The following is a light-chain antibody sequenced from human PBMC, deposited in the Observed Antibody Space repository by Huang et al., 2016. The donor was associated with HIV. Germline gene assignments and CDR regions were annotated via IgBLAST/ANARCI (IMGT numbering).Light chain of an antibody. Sequence: DIVMTQSPATLSVSPGERATLSCRASQSVGSNLAWYQQKPGQAPRLLIYGASTRATGIPARFSCSGSGTEFTLTISSLQSEDFAVYYCQQYNNWPPLLTFGGGTKVEIK. V-gene: IGKV3D-15*01. J-gene: IGKJ4*01. CDR2: GAS. CDR1: QSVGSN. CDR3: QQYNNWPPLLT.